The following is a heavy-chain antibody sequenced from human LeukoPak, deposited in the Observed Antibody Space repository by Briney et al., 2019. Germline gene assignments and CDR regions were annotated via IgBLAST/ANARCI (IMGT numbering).Heavy chain of an antibody. Sequence: PSETLSLTCAVYGGSFSGYYWSWIREPPGKGLEWIGEINHSGSTNYNPSLKSRVTISVDTSKNQFSLKLSSVTAADTAVYYCASRGIAMDVWGKGTMVTVSS. CDR2: INHSGST. CDR3: ASRGIAMDV. CDR1: GGSFSGYY. V-gene: IGHV4-34*01. J-gene: IGHJ6*04. D-gene: IGHD6-13*01.